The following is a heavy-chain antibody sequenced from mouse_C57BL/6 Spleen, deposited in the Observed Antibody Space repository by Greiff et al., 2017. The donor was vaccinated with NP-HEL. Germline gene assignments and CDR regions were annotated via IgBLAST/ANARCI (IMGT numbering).Heavy chain of an antibody. CDR3: TTPITTVVATPFDY. CDR1: GFNIKDDY. CDR2: IDPENGDT. D-gene: IGHD1-1*01. J-gene: IGHJ2*01. V-gene: IGHV14-4*01. Sequence: EVQLHQSGAELVRPGASVKLSCTASGFNIKDDYMHWVKQRPEQGLEWIGWIDPENGDTEYASKFKGKATITADTSSNTAYLQLSSLTSEDTAVYYCTTPITTVVATPFDYWGQGTTLTVSS.